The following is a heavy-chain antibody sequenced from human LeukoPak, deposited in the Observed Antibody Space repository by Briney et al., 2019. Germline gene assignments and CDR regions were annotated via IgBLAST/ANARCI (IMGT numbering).Heavy chain of an antibody. J-gene: IGHJ4*02. CDR1: GFTLSSYA. CDR2: IRSSGGST. Sequence: GGSLRLSCAASGFTLSSYAMSWVRQAPGKGLEWVSGIRSSGGSTYYSDSVKGRFTISRDNSKNTLYLQMNSLRAEDTAVYYCAKEVRESAWYYFDYWGQGTLVTVSS. D-gene: IGHD3-10*01. CDR3: AKEVRESAWYYFDY. V-gene: IGHV3-23*01.